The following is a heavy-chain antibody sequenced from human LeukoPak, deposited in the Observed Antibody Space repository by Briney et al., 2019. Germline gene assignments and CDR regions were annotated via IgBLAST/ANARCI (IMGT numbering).Heavy chain of an antibody. V-gene: IGHV3-74*01. Sequence: GGSLRLSCAASGFTFSSFAMSWVRQAPGKGLVWVSRINSDGSSTSYADSVKGRFTISRDNAKNTLYLQMNSLRAEDTAVYYCAQDLGMVTPFDYWGQGTLVTVSS. CDR1: GFTFSSFA. J-gene: IGHJ4*02. CDR3: AQDLGMVTPFDY. CDR2: INSDGSST. D-gene: IGHD5-18*01.